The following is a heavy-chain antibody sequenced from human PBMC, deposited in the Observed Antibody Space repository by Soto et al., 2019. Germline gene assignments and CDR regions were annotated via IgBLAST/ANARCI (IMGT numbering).Heavy chain of an antibody. Sequence: SQTLSLTCAITGDSVSSNSAGWSWVRQSPSRGLEWLGRTYYRSKWYYEYAVSVRGRITINPDTSKNQYSLQLNSVTPEDTARYFCARGEQYSGRIFYYWGQGTLVTVSS. CDR2: TYYRSKWYY. CDR3: ARGEQYSGRIFYY. J-gene: IGHJ4*01. D-gene: IGHD1-26*01. CDR1: GDSVSSNSAG. V-gene: IGHV6-1*01.